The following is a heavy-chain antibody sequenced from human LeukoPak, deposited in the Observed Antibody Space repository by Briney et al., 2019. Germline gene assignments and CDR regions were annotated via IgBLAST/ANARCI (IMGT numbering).Heavy chain of an antibody. J-gene: IGHJ4*02. CDR1: GYAFTSYG. Sequence: ASVKVSCKASGYAFTSYGISWVRQAPGQGLEWMGWISGYNGNTKYAQKFQGRVSMTTDTSTSTAYMELRSLRSDDTAVYYCAREQQLIRGDYWGQGTLVTVSS. V-gene: IGHV1-18*01. D-gene: IGHD6-13*01. CDR2: ISGYNGNT. CDR3: AREQQLIRGDY.